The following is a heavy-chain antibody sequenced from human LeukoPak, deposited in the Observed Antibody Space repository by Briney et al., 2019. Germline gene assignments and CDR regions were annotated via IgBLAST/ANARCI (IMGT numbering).Heavy chain of an antibody. CDR3: ARDFAYYYDSSGCYPPLGY. Sequence: SVKVSCKASGGTFSSYTISWVRQAPGQGLEWMGRIIPILGIANYAQKFQGRVTITADKSTSTAYMELSSLRSEDTAVYYCARDFAYYYDSSGCYPPLGYWGQGTLVTVSS. CDR1: GGTFSSYT. J-gene: IGHJ4*02. V-gene: IGHV1-69*04. D-gene: IGHD3-22*01. CDR2: IIPILGIA.